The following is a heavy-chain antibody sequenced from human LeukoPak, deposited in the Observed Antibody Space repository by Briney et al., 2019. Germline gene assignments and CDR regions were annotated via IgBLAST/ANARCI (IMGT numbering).Heavy chain of an antibody. Sequence: SETLSLTCTVSDASINIYYWSWIRQPPGKGLEWIGYIYNSGSTNYNPSLRRRVTISMDTPKKQFSLKLTSVTAADTAMYYCARGYNYGAHYWFDYWGQGTLVTVSS. V-gene: IGHV4-59*01. J-gene: IGHJ4*02. D-gene: IGHD5-18*01. CDR2: IYNSGST. CDR1: DASINIYY. CDR3: ARGYNYGAHYWFDY.